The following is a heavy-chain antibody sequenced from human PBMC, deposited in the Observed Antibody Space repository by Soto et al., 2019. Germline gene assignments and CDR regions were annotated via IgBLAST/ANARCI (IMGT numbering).Heavy chain of an antibody. J-gene: IGHJ4*02. D-gene: IGHD3-3*01. V-gene: IGHV3-23*01. Sequence: EVQLLESGGGLVQPGGSLRLSCAASGFTLRSYGMSWVRQAPGEGLEWVSSISGSGRRTYYAESVKGRFTISRDNSQIMLYLRMNSLRADDTAVYYCAQGGGDQAIFEVVNRHFDYWGQGTLVTVSS. CDR2: ISGSGRRT. CDR1: GFTLRSYG. CDR3: AQGGGDQAIFEVVNRHFDY.